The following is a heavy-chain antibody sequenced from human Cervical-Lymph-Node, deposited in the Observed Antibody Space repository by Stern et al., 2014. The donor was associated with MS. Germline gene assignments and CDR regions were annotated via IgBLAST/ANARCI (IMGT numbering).Heavy chain of an antibody. CDR2: ISYDGSNE. Sequence: FTFSSYAMHWVRQAPGKGLEWVALISYDGSNEYYADSVKGRFTISRDNSKNTLYLEMNSLRAEDTAVYYCARGRKWELLGIPDYWGQGTLVTVSS. CDR3: ARGRKWELLGIPDY. V-gene: IGHV3-30*04. D-gene: IGHD1-26*01. CDR1: FTFSSYA. J-gene: IGHJ4*02.